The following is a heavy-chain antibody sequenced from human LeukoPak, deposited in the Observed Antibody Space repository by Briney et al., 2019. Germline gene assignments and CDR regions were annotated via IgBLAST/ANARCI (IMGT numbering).Heavy chain of an antibody. V-gene: IGHV3-33*06. CDR1: GFSFSSYG. J-gene: IGHJ4*02. CDR2: IWYDGSNE. Sequence: GRSLRLSCAVSGFSFSSYGMHWVRQAPGKGLEWVAVIWYDGSNENYPDSVKSRFSISRDNSKNTLYLQMNSLRAEDTAVYYCTNGLYYFDYWGQGTLVTVSS. CDR3: TNGLYYFDY.